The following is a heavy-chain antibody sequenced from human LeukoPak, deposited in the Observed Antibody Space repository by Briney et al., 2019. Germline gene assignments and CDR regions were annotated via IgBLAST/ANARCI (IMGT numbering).Heavy chain of an antibody. Sequence: GGSLRLSCAASGFTFSSYGMHWVRQAPGKGLEWVAVISYDGSNKYYADSVKGRFTISRDNSKNTLYLQMNSLRAEDTAVYYCAKEGSYYGSGSYYPGFRPLLGFDYWGQGTLVTVSS. CDR2: ISYDGSNK. CDR1: GFTFSSYG. D-gene: IGHD3-10*01. J-gene: IGHJ4*02. CDR3: AKEGSYYGSGSYYPGFRPLLGFDY. V-gene: IGHV3-30*18.